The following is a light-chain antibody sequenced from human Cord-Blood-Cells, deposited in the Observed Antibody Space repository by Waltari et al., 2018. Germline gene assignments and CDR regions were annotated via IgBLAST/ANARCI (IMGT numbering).Light chain of an antibody. J-gene: IGKJ1*01. CDR1: QSALYSSNNKNY. V-gene: IGKV4-1*01. CDR3: GQYYTTLAT. CDR2: LAS. Sequence: DIVMTQSPDSLAVSLVERATIPCKSRQSALYSSNNKNYLAWYQQKPGQPPKLLIYLASTRESGVPDRFSGSGSGADFTLAISNLQAGNVAVYYGGQYYTTLATFNQGTKVKI.